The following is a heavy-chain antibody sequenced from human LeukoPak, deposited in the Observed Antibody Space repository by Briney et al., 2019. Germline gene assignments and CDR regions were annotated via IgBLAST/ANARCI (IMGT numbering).Heavy chain of an antibody. J-gene: IGHJ4*02. Sequence: QPGGSLTLSCAASGLTFSNYDMNWVRQAPGKGLEWVSSVSSSGDDTYYADSAKGRFTISRDNAKTTLYLQMDSLRADDTAVYYCAKSYNNPTVAIRVRGVIPYFDSWGQGSLVTVSS. CDR2: VSSSGDDT. V-gene: IGHV3-23*01. CDR1: GLTFSNYD. CDR3: AKSYNNPTVAIRVRGVIPYFDS. D-gene: IGHD3-10*01.